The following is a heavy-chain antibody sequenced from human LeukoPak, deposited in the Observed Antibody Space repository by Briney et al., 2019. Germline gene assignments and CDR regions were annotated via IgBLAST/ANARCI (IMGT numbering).Heavy chain of an antibody. Sequence: SETLSLTCTVSVGSIISYYWSWIRHPPWKGLEWIGYIYYSGSTNYNPSLKSRVTISVDTSKNQFSLKLSSVTAADTAVYYCARGGLLNWFDPWGQGTLVTVSS. CDR2: IYYSGST. V-gene: IGHV4-59*01. CDR1: VGSIISYY. D-gene: IGHD3-10*01. CDR3: ARGGLLNWFDP. J-gene: IGHJ5*02.